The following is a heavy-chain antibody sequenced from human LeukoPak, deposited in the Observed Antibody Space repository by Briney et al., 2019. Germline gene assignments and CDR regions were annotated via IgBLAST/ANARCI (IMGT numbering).Heavy chain of an antibody. CDR2: INYNGGT. J-gene: IGHJ5*02. V-gene: IGHV4-59*01. CDR3: ARDRGGPGLFDP. Sequence: SETLSLTCTVSGGSISDYYWSWIRQPPGKGLEWIGYINYNGGTKYNASLKSRVIISLDTSKNQVSLKMTSVTAADTAVYYCARDRGGPGLFDPWGQGTLVTVSS. CDR1: GGSISDYY. D-gene: IGHD3-16*01.